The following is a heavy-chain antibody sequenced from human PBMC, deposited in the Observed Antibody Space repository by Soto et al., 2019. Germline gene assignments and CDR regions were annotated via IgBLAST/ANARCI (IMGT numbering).Heavy chain of an antibody. CDR1: GFSFSSYA. D-gene: IGHD1-26*01. CDR2: ISYDGSNE. CDR3: AKCGSFYGRGYFDY. V-gene: IGHV3-30*18. J-gene: IGHJ4*02. Sequence: QVQLVESGGGVVQPGRSLRLSCEASGFSFSSYAMHWVRQALGKGLEWVAVISYDGSNEYYADSVKGRFTISRDNSKNTVYLQMNSMRVEDTAVYYCAKCGSFYGRGYFDYWGQGTLVTVSS.